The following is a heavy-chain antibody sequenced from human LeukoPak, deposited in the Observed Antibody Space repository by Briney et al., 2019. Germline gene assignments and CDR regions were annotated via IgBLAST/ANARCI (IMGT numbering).Heavy chain of an antibody. Sequence: ASVKVSCKASGYTFTSYYMHWVRQAPGQGLEWMGIVNPSGGSTSYAQKFQGRVTMTRDTSTSTVYMELSSLRSEDTAVYYCARPEGNTAMGNDAFDIWGQGTMVTVSS. CDR2: VNPSGGST. J-gene: IGHJ3*02. CDR1: GYTFTSYY. V-gene: IGHV1-46*01. D-gene: IGHD5-18*01. CDR3: ARPEGNTAMGNDAFDI.